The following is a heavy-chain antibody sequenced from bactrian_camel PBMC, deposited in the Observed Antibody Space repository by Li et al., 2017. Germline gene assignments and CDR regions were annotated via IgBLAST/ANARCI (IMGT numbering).Heavy chain of an antibody. J-gene: IGHJ4*01. Sequence: GGSLGLSCVVSGHSRGSNCVGWYRLPPGRAPAEREGIAAIRRSYGDTTYGDSVKGRFTISKDSAKNTLYLQMNNLKPEDTAMYYCGTNKYCRGSACCNSDFSHWGQGTQVTV. V-gene: IGHV3S55*01. CDR1: GHSRGSNC. CDR3: GTNKYCRGSACCNSDFSH. CDR2: IRRSYGDT. D-gene: IGHD2*01.